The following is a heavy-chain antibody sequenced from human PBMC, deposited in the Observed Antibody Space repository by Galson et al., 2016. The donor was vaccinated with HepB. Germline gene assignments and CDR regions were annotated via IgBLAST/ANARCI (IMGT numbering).Heavy chain of an antibody. V-gene: IGHV3-7*01. J-gene: IGHJ4*02. CDR3: ATFMEEHSSFES. CDR2: IKQDESEK. Sequence: SLRLSCAASGFTFTTYWMSWVRQAPGKGLEWVANIKQDESEKFYVDSVKGRFTVSRDNAKNSLFLQMRRLRAEDTAVYFCATFMEEHSSFESWGQGTQGTVAA. CDR1: GFTFTTYW. D-gene: IGHD1-1*01.